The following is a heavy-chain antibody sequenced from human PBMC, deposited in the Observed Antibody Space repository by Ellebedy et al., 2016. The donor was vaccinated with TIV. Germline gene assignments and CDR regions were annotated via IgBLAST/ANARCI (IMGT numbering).Heavy chain of an antibody. D-gene: IGHD2-2*01. CDR2: IDPSDSYT. CDR3: ARHEGYCSSTSCYGGFWFDP. CDR1: GYSFTSYW. J-gene: IGHJ5*02. Sequence: KVSCKGSGYSFTSYWIGWVRQMPGKGLEWMGRIDPSDSYTNYSPSFQGHVTISADKSISTAYLQWSSLKASDTAMYYCARHEGYCSSTSCYGGFWFDPWGQGTLVTVSS. V-gene: IGHV5-10-1*01.